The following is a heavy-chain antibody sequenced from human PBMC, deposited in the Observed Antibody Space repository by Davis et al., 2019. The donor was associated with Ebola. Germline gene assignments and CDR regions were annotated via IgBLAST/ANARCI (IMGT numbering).Heavy chain of an antibody. D-gene: IGHD6-19*01. J-gene: IGHJ4*02. CDR1: GYTFTSYG. CDR3: ARATFGYNSGWYADY. V-gene: IGHV1-18*04. Sequence: AASVKVSCKASGYTFTSYGISWVRQAPGQGLEWMGWISAYNGNTNYAQKLQGRVTITTDTSASTAYLDLSSLRSDDTAVFYCARATFGYNSGWYADYWGPGSLVTVSS. CDR2: ISAYNGNT.